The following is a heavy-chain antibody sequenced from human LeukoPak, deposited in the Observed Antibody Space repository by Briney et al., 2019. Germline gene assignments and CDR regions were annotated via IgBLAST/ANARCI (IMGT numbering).Heavy chain of an antibody. CDR3: ARVWIQLWFADYYYMDV. CDR2: ISSSGSTI. D-gene: IGHD5-18*01. V-gene: IGHV3-48*03. CDR1: GFTFSSYE. Sequence: PGGSLRLSCAASGFTFSSYEMNWVRQAPGKGLEWVSYISSSGSTIYYADSVKGRFTISRDNAKNSLYLQMDSLRAEDTAVYYCARVWIQLWFADYYYMDVWGKGTTVTISS. J-gene: IGHJ6*03.